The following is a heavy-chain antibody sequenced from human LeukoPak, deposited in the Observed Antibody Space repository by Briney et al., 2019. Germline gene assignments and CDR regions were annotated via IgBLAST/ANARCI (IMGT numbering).Heavy chain of an antibody. Sequence: GGSLRLSCAASGFTFSSYAMSWVRQAPGKGLGWVSDISGGGATTFYADSVKGRFTISRDNSKNTLYLQLSSLRAEDTAVYYCAKSTGYSTTGRDFDSWGRGTLVTVSS. J-gene: IGHJ4*02. V-gene: IGHV3-23*01. D-gene: IGHD6-13*01. CDR3: AKSTGYSTTGRDFDS. CDR2: ISGGGATT. CDR1: GFTFSSYA.